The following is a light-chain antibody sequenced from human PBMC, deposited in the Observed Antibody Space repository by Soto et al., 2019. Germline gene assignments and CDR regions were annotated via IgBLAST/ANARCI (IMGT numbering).Light chain of an antibody. J-gene: IGLJ1*01. Sequence: QSVLTRPASVSGSPGQSITISCTGTSSDVGGYNYVSWYQQEPGKAPKLMICDVSNRPSGVSNRFSGSKSGNTASLTIPGLQAEDEADYYCSSYTSGTTFVFGTGTKVTVL. CDR1: SSDVGGYNY. V-gene: IGLV2-14*01. CDR2: DVS. CDR3: SSYTSGTTFV.